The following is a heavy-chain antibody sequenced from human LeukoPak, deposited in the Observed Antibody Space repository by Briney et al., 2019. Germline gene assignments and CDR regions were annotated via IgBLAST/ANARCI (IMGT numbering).Heavy chain of an antibody. J-gene: IGHJ4*02. CDR1: GFTFSSYD. CDR3: ANRRRVPAAEGAY. D-gene: IGHD2-2*01. CDR2: ISGSGGST. Sequence: LSGGSLRLSCAASGFTFSSYDMSWVRQAPGKGLEWVSAISGSGGSTYYADSVKGRFTISRDNSKNTLYLQMNSLRAEDTAVYYCANRRRVPAAEGAYWGQGTLVTVSS. V-gene: IGHV3-23*01.